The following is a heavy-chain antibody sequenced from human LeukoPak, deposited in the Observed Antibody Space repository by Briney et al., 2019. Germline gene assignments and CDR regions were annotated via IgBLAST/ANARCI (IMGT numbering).Heavy chain of an antibody. Sequence: AGGSLRLSCAASGFTFSSYSMNWVRQAPGKGLEWVSYISISSSTIYYADSVKGRFTITRDNAKNSLYLQMNSLRAEDTAVYYCARPAGSTSLFFDYWGQGTLVTVSS. CDR3: ARPAGSTSLFFDY. V-gene: IGHV3-48*04. CDR1: GFTFSSYS. CDR2: ISISSSTI. J-gene: IGHJ4*02. D-gene: IGHD2-2*01.